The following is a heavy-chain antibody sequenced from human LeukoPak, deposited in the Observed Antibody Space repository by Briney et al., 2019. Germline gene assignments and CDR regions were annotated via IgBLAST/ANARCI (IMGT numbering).Heavy chain of an antibody. CDR3: ARGHQWLVNWYFDL. Sequence: PSETLSLTCAVYGGSFSGYYWSWIRQPPGKGLEWIGEINHSGSTNYNPSLKSRVTISVDTSKNQFSLKLSSVTAADTAVYYCARGHQWLVNWYFDLWGRGTLVTVSS. D-gene: IGHD6-19*01. J-gene: IGHJ2*01. V-gene: IGHV4-34*01. CDR2: INHSGST. CDR1: GGSFSGYY.